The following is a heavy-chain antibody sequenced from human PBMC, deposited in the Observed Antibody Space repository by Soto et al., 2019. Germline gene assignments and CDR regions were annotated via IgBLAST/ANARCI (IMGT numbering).Heavy chain of an antibody. J-gene: IGHJ4*02. CDR2: IIPMFGTA. Sequence: QVQLVQSGAEVKKPGSSVKVSCQASGGTFRTHAISWVRQAPGQGLEWMGGIIPMFGTANYAPKFQGTVTITADESTNTAYMELRSLRSEDTAVYYCARGSIPAASYFDSWGQGTSVTVSS. D-gene: IGHD2-2*01. CDR1: GGTFRTHA. V-gene: IGHV1-69*01. CDR3: ARGSIPAASYFDS.